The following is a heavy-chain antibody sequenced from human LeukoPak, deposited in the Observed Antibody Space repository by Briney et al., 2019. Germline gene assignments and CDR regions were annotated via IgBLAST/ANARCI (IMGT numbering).Heavy chain of an antibody. CDR2: INWNGGST. J-gene: IGHJ5*02. Sequence: PGGSLRLSCAASGFTFSDYYMSWVRQAPGKGLEWVSGINWNGGSTGCADSVKGRFTISRDNAKNSLYLQMNSLRAEDTALYYCARGEARYYDFWSGYYNWFDPWGQGTLVTVSS. D-gene: IGHD3-3*01. CDR1: GFTFSDYY. V-gene: IGHV3-20*04. CDR3: ARGEARYYDFWSGYYNWFDP.